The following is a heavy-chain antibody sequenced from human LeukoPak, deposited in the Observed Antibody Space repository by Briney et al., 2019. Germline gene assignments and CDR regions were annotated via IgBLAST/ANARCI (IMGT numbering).Heavy chain of an antibody. CDR1: GGSISSSSYY. CDR3: AKILNGTGPTMDV. CDR2: IYYNGIS. Sequence: SSETLSLTCTVSGGSISSSSYYWGWIRQPPGKGLEWIAYIYYNGISNYNPSLKSRVIISVDSSKNQFSLKLTSVTAADTAVYYCAKILNGTGPTMDVWGQGTTVTVSS. D-gene: IGHD1-20*01. J-gene: IGHJ6*02. V-gene: IGHV4-61*05.